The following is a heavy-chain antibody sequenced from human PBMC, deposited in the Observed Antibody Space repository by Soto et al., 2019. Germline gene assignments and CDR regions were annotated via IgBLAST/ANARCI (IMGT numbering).Heavy chain of an antibody. D-gene: IGHD2-2*01. CDR2: IKQDGSEK. Sequence: EVQLVESGGGLVQPGGSLRLSCAASGFTFSSYWMSWVRQAPGKGLEWVANIKQDGSEKYYVDSVKGRFTISRDNAKNSLYLQMNSLRAEDTAVYYCARDLGYCSSTSWYNPLITGTSCSHGMDVWGQGTTVTVSS. CDR1: GFTFSSYW. V-gene: IGHV3-7*01. CDR3: ARDLGYCSSTSWYNPLITGTSCSHGMDV. J-gene: IGHJ6*02.